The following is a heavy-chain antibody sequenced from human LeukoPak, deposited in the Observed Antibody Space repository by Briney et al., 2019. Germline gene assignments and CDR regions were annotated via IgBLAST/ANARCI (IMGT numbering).Heavy chain of an antibody. CDR3: AREERGKLKSVVPGAVLDY. Sequence: SETQSLTCAVYGGSFSGYYWSWIRQPPGKGLEWIGEINNSGSTNYNPSLKSRVTISVDTSKNQFSLKLSSVTAADTAVYYCAREERGKLKSVVPGAVLDYWGQGTGVTVSS. V-gene: IGHV4-34*01. J-gene: IGHJ4*02. CDR2: INNSGST. CDR1: GGSFSGYY. D-gene: IGHD2-2*01.